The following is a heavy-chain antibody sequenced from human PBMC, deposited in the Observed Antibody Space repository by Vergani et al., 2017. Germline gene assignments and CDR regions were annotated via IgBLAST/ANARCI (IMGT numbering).Heavy chain of an antibody. D-gene: IGHD1-26*01. J-gene: IGHJ3*02. CDR3: ARDYSGSYFSNAFDI. V-gene: IGHV3-21*01. Sequence: EVQLVESGGGLVQPGGSLRLSCAASGFTVSSNYMSWVRQAPGKGLEWVLSISSSSTYIYYADSVRGRFTISRDNAKNSLSLQMNSLRAEDTAVYYCARDYSGSYFSNAFDIWGQGTMVTVSS. CDR1: GFTVSSNY. CDR2: ISSSSTYI.